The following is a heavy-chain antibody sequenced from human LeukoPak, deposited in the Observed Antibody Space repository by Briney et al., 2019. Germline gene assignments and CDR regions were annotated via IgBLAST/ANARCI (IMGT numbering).Heavy chain of an antibody. CDR2: ISGSGGST. V-gene: IGHV3-23*01. CDR3: AKRVPGTAMGNREVYFDY. Sequence: PGGSLRLSCSASGFTFSSYAMSWVHQAPGKELEWVSAISGSGGSTYYADSVKGRFTISRDNSKNTLYLQMNSLRAEDQAVYYCAKRVPGTAMGNREVYFDYWGQGTLVTVSS. CDR1: GFTFSSYA. J-gene: IGHJ4*02. D-gene: IGHD5-18*01.